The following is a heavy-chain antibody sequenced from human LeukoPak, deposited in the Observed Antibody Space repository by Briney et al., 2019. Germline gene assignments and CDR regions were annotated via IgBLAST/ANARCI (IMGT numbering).Heavy chain of an antibody. CDR1: GGTFSSYA. J-gene: IGHJ4*02. D-gene: IGHD3-22*01. CDR2: INTNTGNP. V-gene: IGHV7-4-1*02. Sequence: ASVKVSCKASGGTFSSYAISWVRQAPGQGLEWMGWINTNTGNPTYARGFTGRFVFSLDTSVSTAYLQISSLKAEDTAVYYCARRYYYDSSGYYDFDYWGQGTLVTVSS. CDR3: ARRYYYDSSGYYDFDY.